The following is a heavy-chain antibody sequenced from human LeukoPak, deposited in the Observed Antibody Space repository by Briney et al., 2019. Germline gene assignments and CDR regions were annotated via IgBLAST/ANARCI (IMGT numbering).Heavy chain of an antibody. CDR1: GFTFSTYS. D-gene: IGHD6-13*01. CDR3: ARFQVSSSSWYDYFDY. V-gene: IGHV3-21*01. CDR2: ISTSSIYI. J-gene: IGHJ4*02. Sequence: GGSLRLSCAASGFTFSTYSMNWVRQAPGKGLEWISFISTSSIYIYYADSVKGRFTISRDNAKNSLYLQMNSLRAEDTAVYYCARFQVSSSSWYDYFDYWGQGTLVTVSS.